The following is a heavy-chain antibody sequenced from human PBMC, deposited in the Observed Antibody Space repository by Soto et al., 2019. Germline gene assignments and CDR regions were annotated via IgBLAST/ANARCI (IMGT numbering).Heavy chain of an antibody. CDR3: ARGGSSSSAGGCGWFDP. CDR2: IIPIFGTA. D-gene: IGHD6-6*01. V-gene: IGHV1-69*06. Sequence: ASVKVSCKASGGTFSSYAISWVRQAPGQGLEWMGGIIPIFGTANYAQKFQGRVTITADKSTSTAYMELSSLRSEDTAVYYCARGGSSSSAGGCGWFDPWGQGTLVTVSS. J-gene: IGHJ5*02. CDR1: GGTFSSYA.